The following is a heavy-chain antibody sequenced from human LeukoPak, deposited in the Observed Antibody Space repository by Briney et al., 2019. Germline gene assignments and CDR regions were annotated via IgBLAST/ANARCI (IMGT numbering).Heavy chain of an antibody. CDR1: GGSISSGGSY. CDR3: ARGKADILAGNYGLDV. V-gene: IGHV4-31*03. CDR2: IYYRGST. J-gene: IGHJ6*02. Sequence: SQTLSLTCTVSGGSISSGGSYWSWIRQHPGKGLEWIGYIYYRGSTYYNPSLKSRLTISVDTSKNQFSLKLSSVTAADTAVYYCARGKADILAGNYGLDVWGQGTTVTVSS. D-gene: IGHD3-9*01.